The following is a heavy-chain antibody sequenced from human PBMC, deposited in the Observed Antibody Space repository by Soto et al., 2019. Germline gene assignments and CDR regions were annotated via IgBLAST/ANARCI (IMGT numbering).Heavy chain of an antibody. V-gene: IGHV1-18*01. CDR1: GYTFTSYG. CDR2: ISAYNGNT. D-gene: IGHD3-16*01. J-gene: IGHJ5*02. CDR3: ARVTNDYIWGSYGWFDP. Sequence: GASVKVSCKASGYTFTSYGISWVRQAPGQGLEWMGWISAYNGNTNYAQKLQGRVTMTTDTSTSTAYMELRSLRSDDTAVYYCARVTNDYIWGSYGWFDPWGQGTLVTVSS.